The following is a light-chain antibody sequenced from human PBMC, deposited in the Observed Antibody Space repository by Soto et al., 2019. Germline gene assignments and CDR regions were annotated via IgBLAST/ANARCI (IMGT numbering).Light chain of an antibody. V-gene: IGKV1-27*01. CDR2: GIS. J-gene: IGKJ4*01. Sequence: DIQMTQSPSALSASVGDRVTITCRASQSFSTYLAWYQQKPGKVPKLLISGISTLQSGVPSRFSGSGSGTDFTLTISRLESEDFAVYHCQQYGSSPLTFGGGTKVDIK. CDR1: QSFSTY. CDR3: QQYGSSPLT.